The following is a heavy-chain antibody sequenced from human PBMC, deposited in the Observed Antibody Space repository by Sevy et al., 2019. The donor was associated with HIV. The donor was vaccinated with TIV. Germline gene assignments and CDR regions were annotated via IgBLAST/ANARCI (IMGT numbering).Heavy chain of an antibody. CDR2: IYYSGST. CDR3: AREILRTISAGWFDP. CDR1: GGSISSYY. V-gene: IGHV4-59*01. J-gene: IGHJ5*02. D-gene: IGHD3-9*01. Sequence: SETLSLTCTVSGGSISSYYWSWIRQPPGKGLEWIGYIYYSGSTNYNPSLKSRVTISVDTSKNQFSLKLSSVTAADTAVYYCAREILRTISAGWFDPWGQGTLVTVSS.